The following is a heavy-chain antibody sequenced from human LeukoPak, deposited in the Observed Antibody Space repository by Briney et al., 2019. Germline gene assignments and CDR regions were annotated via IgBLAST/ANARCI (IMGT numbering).Heavy chain of an antibody. CDR2: ISNGGAGT. J-gene: IGHJ4*02. CDR3: AKDHGTNEYDPFDY. D-gene: IGHD2-8*01. CDR1: GFNFISHA. Sequence: PGESLRLSCAASGFNFISHAMSWVRQAPGKGLEWVSVISNGGAGTYYADSVKGRFTISIDNSKSTLYLQMSSLRAEDTAVYYCAKDHGTNEYDPFDYWGQGTLVTVSS. V-gene: IGHV3-23*01.